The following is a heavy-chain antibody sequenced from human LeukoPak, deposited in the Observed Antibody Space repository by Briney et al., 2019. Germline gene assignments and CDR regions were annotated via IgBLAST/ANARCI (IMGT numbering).Heavy chain of an antibody. CDR1: GYTFTSYG. CDR2: ISAYNGNT. J-gene: IGHJ6*04. V-gene: IGHV1-18*04. Sequence: GASVKVSCKASGYTFTSYGISWVRQAPGQGLEGMGWISAYNGNTNYAQKLQGRVTMTTDTSTSTAYMELRSLRSDDTAVYYCARAFPRYCSSTSCYAYYYGMDVWGKGTTVTVSS. CDR3: ARAFPRYCSSTSCYAYYYGMDV. D-gene: IGHD2-2*01.